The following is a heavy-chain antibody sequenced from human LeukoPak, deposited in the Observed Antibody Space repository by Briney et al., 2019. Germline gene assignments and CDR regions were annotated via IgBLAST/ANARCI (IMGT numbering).Heavy chain of an antibody. CDR1: GGSISISSYY. Sequence: SETLSLTCTVSGGSISISSYYWGWIRQPPGKGLEWIGSIYYSGSTYYNPSLKSRVTISVDTSKKQFSLKRSSVTAADTAVYYCASEPGYSSSWSDYWGQGTLVTVSS. D-gene: IGHD6-13*01. CDR3: ASEPGYSSSWSDY. CDR2: IYYSGST. J-gene: IGHJ4*02. V-gene: IGHV4-39*01.